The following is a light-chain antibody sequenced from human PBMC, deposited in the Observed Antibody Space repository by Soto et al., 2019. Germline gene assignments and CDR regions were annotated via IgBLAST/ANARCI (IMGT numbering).Light chain of an antibody. CDR2: AAS. CDR1: QSVTNDY. CDR3: QHHGNSPPMYT. J-gene: IGKJ2*01. V-gene: IGKV3-20*01. Sequence: EIVLTQSPDTLSLSPGDRATLSCRASQSVTNDYLAWYQHQPDQAPRLLISAASTKAAGIPDRFSGSVSGTEFTLTISSMEPEDFEVYYCQHHGNSPPMYTFGQGTKLEIK.